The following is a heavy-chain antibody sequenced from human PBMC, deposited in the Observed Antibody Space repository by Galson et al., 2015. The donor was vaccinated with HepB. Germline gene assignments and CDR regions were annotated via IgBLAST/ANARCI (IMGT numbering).Heavy chain of an antibody. CDR2: IYTSGSA. Sequence: SETLSLTCTVSGGSISSYYWSWIRQPAGKGLEWIGRIYTSGSANYNPSLKSRVTMSVDTSKNQFSLKLSSVTAADTAVYYCARYPITECGGDCYHDAFDIWGQGTMVTVSS. D-gene: IGHD2-21*01. CDR3: ARYPITECGGDCYHDAFDI. J-gene: IGHJ3*02. CDR1: GGSISSYY. V-gene: IGHV4-4*07.